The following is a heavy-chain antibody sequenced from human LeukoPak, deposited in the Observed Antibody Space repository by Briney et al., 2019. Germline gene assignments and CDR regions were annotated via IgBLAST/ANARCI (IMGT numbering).Heavy chain of an antibody. D-gene: IGHD6-19*01. CDR3: ARAPGYNSGWYDY. V-gene: IGHV3-30*04. CDR1: GFIFSNYA. Sequence: TGGSLRLSCAASGFIFSNYAMHWVRQAPDKGLEWVAVISYDGSNKYYADSVKGRFTMSRDNSKKMLYLQMSSLRPEDTAVYYCARAPGYNSGWYDYWGQGTLVTVSS. CDR2: ISYDGSNK. J-gene: IGHJ4*02.